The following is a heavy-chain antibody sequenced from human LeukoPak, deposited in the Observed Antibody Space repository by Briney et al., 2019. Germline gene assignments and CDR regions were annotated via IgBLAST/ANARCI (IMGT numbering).Heavy chain of an antibody. J-gene: IGHJ4*02. V-gene: IGHV3-30-3*01. Sequence: GGSLRLSCAASEVTFRNYAVHWVRQAPGKGLQWVAVISYDGNTIHYADSVKGRFIISRDTSKNTLYLQMNSLRAEDTAVYYCARSVGLQKFDYWGQGTLVTVSS. CDR2: ISYDGNTI. CDR1: EVTFRNYA. CDR3: ARSVGLQKFDY. D-gene: IGHD4-11*01.